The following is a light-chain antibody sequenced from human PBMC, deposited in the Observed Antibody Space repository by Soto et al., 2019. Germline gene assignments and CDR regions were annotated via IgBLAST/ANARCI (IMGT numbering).Light chain of an antibody. CDR1: SSDVGDYNY. J-gene: IGLJ1*01. V-gene: IGLV2-14*01. Sequence: QSALTQPASVSASPGQSITISCTGTSSDVGDYNYVSWYQQHPGKAPELMIYEVSNRPSGVSNRFSGSKSGNTASLTISGLQSEDEAHYYCASWDNSLNGLYVFGTGTKLTVL. CDR3: ASWDNSLNGLYV. CDR2: EVS.